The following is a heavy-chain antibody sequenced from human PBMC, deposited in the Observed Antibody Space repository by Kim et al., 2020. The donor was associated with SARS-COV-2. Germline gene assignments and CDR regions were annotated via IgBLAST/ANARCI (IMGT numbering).Heavy chain of an antibody. V-gene: IGHV3-7*01. CDR3: AGSILTGS. CDR1: GLTFSSDW. D-gene: IGHD3-9*01. J-gene: IGHJ5*02. Sequence: GGSLRLSCVASGLTFSSDWMNWVRQAPGKGLECVANIKQDGSEKNYVDAVKGRFTISRDSAKKSLYLHMNSLRAEDTAVYYCAGSILTGSWGQGTLVTVS. CDR2: IKQDGSEK.